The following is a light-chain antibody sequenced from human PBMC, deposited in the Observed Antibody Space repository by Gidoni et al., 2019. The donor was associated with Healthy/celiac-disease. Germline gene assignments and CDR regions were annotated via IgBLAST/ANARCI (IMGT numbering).Light chain of an antibody. CDR3: QQYGSSPYT. CDR2: GAS. CDR1: QSGSSSY. J-gene: IGKJ2*01. Sequence: EIVLTQSPGTLSLSPGERATLSCRASQSGSSSYLAWYQQKPGKAPRLLIYGASSRATGIPDRFSGSGSGTDFTLTISRLQPEDFAVYYCQQYGSSPYTFGQGTKLEIK. V-gene: IGKV3-20*01.